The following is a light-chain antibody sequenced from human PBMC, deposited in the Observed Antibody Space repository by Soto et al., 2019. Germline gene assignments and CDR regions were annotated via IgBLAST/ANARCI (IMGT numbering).Light chain of an antibody. J-gene: IGKJ1*01. CDR3: QERSSWPWT. CDR2: DVS. V-gene: IGKV3-11*01. Sequence: EIVLTQSPATLSLSPGERATLSCRASQSVSSYLAWYQQKPGQHPRLLMYDVSNRATGIPASFSGSGSGTDFTLTTTSIEPEDFAVYYCQERSSWPWTFGQGTKLDIK. CDR1: QSVSSY.